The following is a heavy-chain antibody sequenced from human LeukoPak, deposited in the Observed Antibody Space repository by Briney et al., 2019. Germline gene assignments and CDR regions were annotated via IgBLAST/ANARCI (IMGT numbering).Heavy chain of an antibody. CDR3: ARDPYSNFFGAFDI. D-gene: IGHD4-11*01. CDR1: KFTFSSYW. CDR2: IKRDGSEE. V-gene: IGHV3-7*04. J-gene: IGHJ3*02. Sequence: GGSLRLSCVASKFTFSSYWMSWVRQAPGKGLEWVANIKRDGSEEYYVDSVKGRFTISRDNAKNSLYLQMHSLSSEDTAVYYCARDPYSNFFGAFDIWGQGTMVTVSS.